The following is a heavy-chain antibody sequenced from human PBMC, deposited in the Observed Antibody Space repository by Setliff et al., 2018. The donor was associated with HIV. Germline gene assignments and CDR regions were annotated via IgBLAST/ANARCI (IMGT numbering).Heavy chain of an antibody. Sequence: SETLSLTCTVSGGSVSSGSYYWSWIRQPPGKGLEWIGYIYYSGSTKQNPSLKSRVTISLDTSKNQFSLKLTSVTAADTAVYYCARYSPRGYTLTGPYWGQGTLVTVSS. V-gene: IGHV4-61*01. J-gene: IGHJ4*02. D-gene: IGHD6-25*01. CDR2: IYYSGST. CDR1: GGSVSSGSYY. CDR3: ARYSPRGYTLTGPY.